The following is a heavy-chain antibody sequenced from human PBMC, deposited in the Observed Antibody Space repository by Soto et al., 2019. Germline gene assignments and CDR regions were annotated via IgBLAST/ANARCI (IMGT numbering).Heavy chain of an antibody. V-gene: IGHV3-23*01. J-gene: IGHJ4*02. Sequence: GGSLRLSCGASGFTFSVYAMTCVRQAPCKGLEWVSAISGNGGSTYYADSVKGRFTISRDNSKSTLHLQMNSLRVEDTAVYYCAKDRTFGPPLVRFDSWGQGTLVTVSS. CDR3: AKDRTFGPPLVRFDS. CDR1: GFTFSVYA. CDR2: ISGNGGST. D-gene: IGHD6-6*01.